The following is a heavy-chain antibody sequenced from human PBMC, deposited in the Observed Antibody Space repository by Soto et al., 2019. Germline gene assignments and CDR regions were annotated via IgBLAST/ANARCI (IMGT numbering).Heavy chain of an antibody. Sequence: SEPLSLTCPVSGCSISSYYWNWIRQPPGKGLEWIGYIYYSGSTNYNPSLKSRVTISVDTSKNQCSLKLSSVTAADTAVYYCARDYGTAAYFDYWGQGTLVPVSS. V-gene: IGHV4-59*01. CDR1: GCSISSYY. D-gene: IGHD2-21*02. J-gene: IGHJ4*02. CDR2: IYYSGST. CDR3: ARDYGTAAYFDY.